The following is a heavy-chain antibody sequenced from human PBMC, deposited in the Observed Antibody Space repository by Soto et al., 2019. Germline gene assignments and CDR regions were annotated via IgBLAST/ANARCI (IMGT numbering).Heavy chain of an antibody. Sequence: QLQLQESGSGLVETAQTLSLTCIVSGDSISSGGFPWTWIRQSTGKGLEWIGYVYRTGATSYNPSRESRASTSVDTSRNQFSLKLMSVTPADSAVYFWGRDSYAMSSFALDVWGRGTAVTVSS. V-gene: IGHV4-30-2*06. J-gene: IGHJ6*02. CDR3: GRDSYAMSSFALDV. CDR1: GDSISSGGFP. CDR2: VYRTGAT. D-gene: IGHD2-2*01.